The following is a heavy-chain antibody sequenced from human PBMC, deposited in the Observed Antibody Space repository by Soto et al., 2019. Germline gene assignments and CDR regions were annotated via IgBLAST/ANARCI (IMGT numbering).Heavy chain of an antibody. J-gene: IGHJ6*02. CDR2: IWFDGSKK. D-gene: IGHD1-26*01. Sequence: QMQLVESGGGVVQPGRSLRLSCAASGFTFRSYGIHWVRQAPGKGLEWVALIWFDGSKKYYVDSVKGRFAVSRDNSKNMLYLQMISLRVEDTAVYYCARDRIVPYGYGMDVWGQGTMVTVSS. CDR1: GFTFRSYG. CDR3: ARDRIVPYGYGMDV. V-gene: IGHV3-33*01.